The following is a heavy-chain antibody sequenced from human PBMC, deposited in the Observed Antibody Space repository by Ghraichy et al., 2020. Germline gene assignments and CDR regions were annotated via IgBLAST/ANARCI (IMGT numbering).Heavy chain of an antibody. V-gene: IGHV4-61*02. CDR2: FYTTGTT. Sequence: SQTLSLTCTVSGGSISSGTYYWSWIRQPAGKGLEWIGRFYTTGTTNYNPSLKSRVSISVDTSKNQFSLNLSSVTAADTAVYYCASVARYYYYGMDVWGQGTTVTVSS. CDR3: ASVARYYYYGMDV. CDR1: GGSISSGTYY. J-gene: IGHJ6*02.